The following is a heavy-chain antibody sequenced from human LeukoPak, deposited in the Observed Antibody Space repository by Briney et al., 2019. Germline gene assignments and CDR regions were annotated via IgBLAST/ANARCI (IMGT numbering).Heavy chain of an antibody. CDR1: GYSFTSYW. CDR2: IYPGDSDT. V-gene: IGHV5-51*01. CDR3: ARRWGEGPQRAFDY. J-gene: IGHJ4*02. Sequence: GESLKISCKGSGYSFTSYWIAWVRQMPGKGLEWMGIIYPGDSDTKYSPSFQGQIIISADKSISTVYLQWTSLKASDTAMYYCARRWGEGPQRAFDYWGQGTLVTVSS. D-gene: IGHD3-16*01.